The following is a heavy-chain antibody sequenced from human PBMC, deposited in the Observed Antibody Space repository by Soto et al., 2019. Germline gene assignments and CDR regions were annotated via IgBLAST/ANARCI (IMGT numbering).Heavy chain of an antibody. CDR2: IWYDGSNK. CDR3: ARCVEVVTAIPRDYYYYYGMDV. D-gene: IGHD2-21*02. J-gene: IGHJ6*02. V-gene: IGHV3-33*01. CDR1: GFTFSSYG. Sequence: QVQLVESGGGVVQPGRSLRLSCAASGFTFSSYGMHGVRQAPGKGLEWVAVIWYDGSNKYYADSVKGRFTISRDNSKNTLYRQMNSLRAEDTAVYYCARCVEVVTAIPRDYYYYYGMDVWGQGTTVTVSS.